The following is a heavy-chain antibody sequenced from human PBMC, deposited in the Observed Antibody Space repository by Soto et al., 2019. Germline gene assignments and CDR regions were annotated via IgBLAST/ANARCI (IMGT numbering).Heavy chain of an antibody. CDR1: GFTFSSFA. V-gene: IGHV3-64D*08. CDR2: ISDNGGST. CDR3: VKYSASWPTSPDDWFGP. D-gene: IGHD6-13*01. J-gene: IGHJ5*02. Sequence: GGSLRLSCSASGFTFSSFAMFWVRQAPGKGLEYVSVISDNGGSTYYADSVKGRFTISRDNSRNTLYLQMSGLRAEDTAVYYCVKYSASWPTSPDDWFGPWGQGTLVTV.